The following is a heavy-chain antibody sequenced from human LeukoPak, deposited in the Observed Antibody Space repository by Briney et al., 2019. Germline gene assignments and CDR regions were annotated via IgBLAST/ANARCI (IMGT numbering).Heavy chain of an antibody. CDR3: ARDTGRVTMIVVVTYGMDV. CDR2: IWYDGSNK. CDR1: GFTFSSYG. J-gene: IGHJ6*02. Sequence: GRSLRLSCAASGFTFSSYGMHWVRQAPGKGLEWVAVIWYDGSNKYYADSVKGRFTISRDNSKNTLYLQMNSLRAEDTAVYYCARDTGRVTMIVVVTYGMDVWGQGTTVTVSS. V-gene: IGHV3-33*01. D-gene: IGHD3-22*01.